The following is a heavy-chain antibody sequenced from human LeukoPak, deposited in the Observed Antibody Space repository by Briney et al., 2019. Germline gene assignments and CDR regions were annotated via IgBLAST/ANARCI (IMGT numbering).Heavy chain of an antibody. D-gene: IGHD2-15*01. Sequence: ASVKVSCKASGGTFSSYAISWVRQAPGQGLEWMGGIIPIFGTANYAQKFQGRVTITTDESTSTACMELSSLRSEDTAVYYCARVQTIIVVVVAGAPTEDAFDIWGQGTMVTVSS. CDR2: IIPIFGTA. V-gene: IGHV1-69*05. CDR3: ARVQTIIVVVVAGAPTEDAFDI. J-gene: IGHJ3*02. CDR1: GGTFSSYA.